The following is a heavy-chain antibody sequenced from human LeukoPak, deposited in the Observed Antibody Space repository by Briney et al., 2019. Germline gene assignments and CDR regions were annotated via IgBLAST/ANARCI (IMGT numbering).Heavy chain of an antibody. CDR3: ASENCSGTSCSSFDY. Sequence: PSETLSLTCTVSGGSISSRSYYWGWIRPPPGKGLEWIGSIFYSGTTYYNPSLKSRVTISVDTSKNQFSLRLSSVTAADTAVYYCASENCSGTSCSSFDYWGQGTLVTVSS. J-gene: IGHJ4*02. D-gene: IGHD2-2*01. CDR2: IFYSGTT. V-gene: IGHV4-39*01. CDR1: GGSISSRSYY.